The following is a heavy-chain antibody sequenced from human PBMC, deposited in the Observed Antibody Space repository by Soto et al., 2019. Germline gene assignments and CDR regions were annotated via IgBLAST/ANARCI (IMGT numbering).Heavy chain of an antibody. CDR2: INPKSGGT. J-gene: IGHJ6*02. CDR1: GYSFSDYH. CDR3: ARGHSTDCSNGVCSFFYNHEMDV. D-gene: IGHD2-8*01. Sequence: QVQLVQSGAEVKKPGASVKASCMASGYSFSDYHIYWVRQAPGQGLEWLGRINPKSGGTSTAQKFQGWVTMTRDTSISTAYMELTRLKSDDTAVYFCARGHSTDCSNGVCSFFYNHEMDVWGQGTTVTVSS. V-gene: IGHV1-2*04.